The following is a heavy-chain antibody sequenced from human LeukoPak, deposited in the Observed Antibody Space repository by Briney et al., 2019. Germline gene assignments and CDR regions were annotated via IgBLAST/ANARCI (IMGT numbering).Heavy chain of an antibody. J-gene: IGHJ6*01. CDR3: ARDRYRSGCMDV. CDR1: VPTSSTHW. CDR2: LEVDGSNT. Sequence: GGSLRLSCAASVPTSSTHWMSCVRQTPGKGLEWVASLEVDGSNTYYTDSVKGRFTISRDNSKNTLYLQMNTLRDEGTAICYCARDRYRSGCMDVGGRGPTVSVS. V-gene: IGHV3-7*05. D-gene: IGHD6-19*01.